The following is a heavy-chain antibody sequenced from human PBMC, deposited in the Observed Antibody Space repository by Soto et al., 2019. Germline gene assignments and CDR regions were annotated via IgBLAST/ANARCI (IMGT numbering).Heavy chain of an antibody. CDR2: INPNSGGT. D-gene: IGHD3-16*01. CDR3: AGGFGGGDCPPGGVVFDI. Sequence: GASVKVSCKASGYTFTGYYMHWVRQAPGQGLEWMGWINPNSGGTNYAQKFQGWVTMTRDTSISTAYMELSRLRSDDTAVYYCAGGFGGGDCPPGGVVFDIGDKGKMVPVSS. CDR1: GYTFTGYY. V-gene: IGHV1-2*04. J-gene: IGHJ3*02.